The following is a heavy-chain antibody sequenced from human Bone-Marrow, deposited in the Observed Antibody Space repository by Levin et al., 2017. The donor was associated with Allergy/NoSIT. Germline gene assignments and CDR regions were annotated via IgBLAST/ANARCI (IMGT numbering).Heavy chain of an antibody. J-gene: IGHJ4*02. D-gene: IGHD3-16*01. CDR1: GFTFGDYA. Sequence: GGSLRLSCTASGFTFGDYAMSWVRQAPGKGLEWVGFIRSKAYGGTTEYAASVKGRFTISRDDSKSIAYLQMNSLKTEDTAVYYCTRGDMITFGGQLTRFDYWGQGTLVTVSS. CDR2: IRSKAYGGTT. V-gene: IGHV3-49*04. CDR3: TRGDMITFGGQLTRFDY.